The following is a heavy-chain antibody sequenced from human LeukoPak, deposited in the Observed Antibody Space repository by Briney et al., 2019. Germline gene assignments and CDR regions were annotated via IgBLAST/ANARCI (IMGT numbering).Heavy chain of an antibody. CDR2: ISSGNDYI. CDR1: GLSFSTYG. J-gene: IGHJ4*02. CDR3: ARDPTEGPYETYGRHYFDF. Sequence: GESLTLSCAVSGLSFSTYGMNWVRQAPGTGLEWVSSISSGNDYIHYEAPVKGRFTTTSDDAKNSLYLQMNSLRAEDTAVYYCARDPTEGPYETYGRHYFDFWGQGTLVTVSS. D-gene: IGHD4-17*01. V-gene: IGHV3-21*01.